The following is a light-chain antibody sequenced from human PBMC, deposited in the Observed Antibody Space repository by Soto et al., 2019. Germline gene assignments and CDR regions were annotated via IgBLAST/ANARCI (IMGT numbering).Light chain of an antibody. V-gene: IGKV1-33*01. Sequence: DIQMTQSQSSLSASVGDRVTITCQVSQDISNYLNLYQQKPGKAPKLLIYDASNLETGVPSRFSGSGSGTDFTFTISSLQPEDIATYYCQQYDNLPLTFGGGTRW. J-gene: IGKJ4*01. CDR1: QDISNY. CDR3: QQYDNLPLT. CDR2: DAS.